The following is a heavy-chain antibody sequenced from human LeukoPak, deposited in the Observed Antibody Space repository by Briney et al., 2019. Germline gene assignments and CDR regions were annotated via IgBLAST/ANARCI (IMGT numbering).Heavy chain of an antibody. J-gene: IGHJ3*02. V-gene: IGHV3-23*01. CDR3: AKWAPITMIVVVGDAFDI. CDR2: ISGSGGST. D-gene: IGHD3-22*01. Sequence: GGSLRLSCAASGFTFSSYAMSWVRQAPGKGLEWGSAISGSGGSTYYADSLKGRFTISRDNSKNTLYLQMPSLRAEDTAVYYCAKWAPITMIVVVGDAFDIWGQGTMVTVSS. CDR1: GFTFSSYA.